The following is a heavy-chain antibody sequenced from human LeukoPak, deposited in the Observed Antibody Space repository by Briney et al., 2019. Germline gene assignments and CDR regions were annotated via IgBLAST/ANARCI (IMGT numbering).Heavy chain of an antibody. CDR1: GFTFSSYW. D-gene: IGHD2-15*01. J-gene: IGHJ4*02. CDR2: IKKDGSPN. Sequence: HAGGSLRLSCAASGFTFSSYWMSWVRQAPGKGLEWLANIKKDGSPNYYVDSVKGRFTISKDNAKNSLYLQMNSLRAEDTAVYYCATENYGSLAGWGQGTLVTVSS. CDR3: ATENYGSLAG. V-gene: IGHV3-7*01.